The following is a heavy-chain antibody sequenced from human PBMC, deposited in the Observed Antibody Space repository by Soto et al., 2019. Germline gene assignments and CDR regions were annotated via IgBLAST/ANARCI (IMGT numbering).Heavy chain of an antibody. J-gene: IGHJ5*02. CDR1: GYSFTSYW. CDR2: IDPSDSYT. CDR3: ARLWGPGCSGGSCYSTWFGP. V-gene: IGHV5-10-1*01. D-gene: IGHD2-15*01. Sequence: GESLKISCKGSGYSFTSYWISRVRKMPGKGLEWMGRIDPSDSYTNYSPSFQGHVTISADKSISTAYLQWSSLKASDTAMYYCARLWGPGCSGGSCYSTWFGPWGQGPLVTVSS.